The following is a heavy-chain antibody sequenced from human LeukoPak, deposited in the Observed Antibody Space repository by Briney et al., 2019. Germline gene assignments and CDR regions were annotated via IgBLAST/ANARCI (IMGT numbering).Heavy chain of an antibody. V-gene: IGHV4-38-2*02. CDR1: GYSISSGYY. CDR3: ARGPSYYDILTGYYSYYYYYMDV. CDR2: IYHSGST. D-gene: IGHD3-9*01. J-gene: IGHJ6*03. Sequence: PSETLSLTCTVSGYSISSGYYWGWIRQPPGKGLEWIGRIYHSGSTYYNPSLKSRVTISVDTSKNQFSLKLSSVTAADTAVYYCARGPSYYDILTGYYSYYYYYMDVWGKGTTVTVSS.